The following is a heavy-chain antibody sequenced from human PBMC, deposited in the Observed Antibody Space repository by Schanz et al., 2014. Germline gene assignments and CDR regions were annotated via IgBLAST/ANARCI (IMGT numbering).Heavy chain of an antibody. D-gene: IGHD2-2*01. CDR3: AKDLGRGYCSRTSCSGLPFLYHYGMDV. CDR2: ISWDSDSI. CDR1: GFTFDDYA. J-gene: IGHJ6*02. V-gene: IGHV3-9*01. Sequence: EVQLVESGGGLVQPGRSLRLSCAASGFTFDDYAMHWVRQGPGKGLEWVSGISWDSDSIGYADSVKGRFTISRDNAKNSLYLQMNSLRAEDTALYYCAKDLGRGYCSRTSCSGLPFLYHYGMDVWGQGTTVTVSS.